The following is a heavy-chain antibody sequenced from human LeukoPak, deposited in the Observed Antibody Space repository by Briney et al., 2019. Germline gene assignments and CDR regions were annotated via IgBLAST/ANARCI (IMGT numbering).Heavy chain of an antibody. Sequence: PGRSLRLSCAASGFTFSSYAMHWVRQAPGKGLEWVAVISYDGSNKYYADSVKGRFTISRDNSKNTLYLQMNSLRAEDTAVYYCARPSRALYSSGWYEGLDYWGQGTLVTVSS. J-gene: IGHJ4*02. CDR3: ARPSRALYSSGWYEGLDY. D-gene: IGHD6-19*01. CDR1: GFTFSSYA. CDR2: ISYDGSNK. V-gene: IGHV3-30-3*01.